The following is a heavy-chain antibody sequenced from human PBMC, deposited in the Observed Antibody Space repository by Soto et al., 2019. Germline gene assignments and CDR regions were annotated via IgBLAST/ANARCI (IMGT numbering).Heavy chain of an antibody. CDR3: AKDGDIVVVPAATAGMDV. D-gene: IGHD2-2*01. CDR1: GFTFSSYG. CDR2: ISYDGSNK. J-gene: IGHJ6*02. V-gene: IGHV3-30*18. Sequence: QVQLVESGGGVVQPGRSLRLSCAASGFTFSSYGMHWVRQAPGKGLEWVAVISYDGSNKYYADSVKGRFTISRDNSKNTLYLQMNSLRAEDTAVYYCAKDGDIVVVPAATAGMDVWGQGTTVTVSS.